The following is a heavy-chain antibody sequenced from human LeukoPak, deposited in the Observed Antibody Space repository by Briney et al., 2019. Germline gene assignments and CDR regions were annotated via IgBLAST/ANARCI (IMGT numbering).Heavy chain of an antibody. Sequence: GESLQISCKGSECSFTTYWIGWVRQMPGKGLEGMGIIYPGDSDTRYSPSFQGQVTISADKSISTAYLQWSSLKAADTAMYYCARGLRFLEWLLDGFDIWGQGTMVTVSS. D-gene: IGHD3-3*01. CDR3: ARGLRFLEWLLDGFDI. CDR2: IYPGDSDT. J-gene: IGHJ3*02. V-gene: IGHV5-51*01. CDR1: ECSFTTYW.